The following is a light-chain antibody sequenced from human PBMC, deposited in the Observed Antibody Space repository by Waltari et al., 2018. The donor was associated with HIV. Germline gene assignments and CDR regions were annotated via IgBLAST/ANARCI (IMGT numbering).Light chain of an antibody. Sequence: DIQITQSPSPVSASVGDRVTITCRASQGIRSWLAWYQQKPGKAPKLLIYAASSLQSGVPSRFSGSGSETDFTLTISSLQPEDSATYYCQQANSFPWTFGQGTKVEIK. CDR3: QQANSFPWT. V-gene: IGKV1-12*01. CDR2: AAS. CDR1: QGIRSW. J-gene: IGKJ1*01.